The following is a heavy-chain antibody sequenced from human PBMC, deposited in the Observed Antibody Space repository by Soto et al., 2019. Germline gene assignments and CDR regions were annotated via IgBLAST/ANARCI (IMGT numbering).Heavy chain of an antibody. V-gene: IGHV4-59*01. CDR1: GGSISSYY. Sequence: PSETLSLTCTVSGGSISSYYWSWIRQPPGKGLEWIGYIYYSGSTNYNPSLKSRVTISVDTSKNQFSLKLSSVTAADTAVYYCAGIYCSSTSCPFAYWGQGTLVTVSS. CDR3: AGIYCSSTSCPFAY. CDR2: IYYSGST. D-gene: IGHD2-2*01. J-gene: IGHJ4*02.